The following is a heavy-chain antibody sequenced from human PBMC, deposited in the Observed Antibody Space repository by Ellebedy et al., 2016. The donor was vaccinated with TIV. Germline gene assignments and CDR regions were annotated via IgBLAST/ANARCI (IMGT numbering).Heavy chain of an antibody. J-gene: IGHJ4*02. CDR3: AGRAYNWNDGSLFDY. Sequence: GGSLRLSCAASGFTLRNYAMHWVRQAPGKGLAWVGRIKSKTDGGPTDYAAPVKGRFTISRDDSKNTLDLQMNSLKTEDTAVYYCAGRAYNWNDGSLFDYWGQGTLVTVSS. CDR1: GFTLRNYA. CDR2: IKSKTDGGPT. V-gene: IGHV3-15*01. D-gene: IGHD1-1*01.